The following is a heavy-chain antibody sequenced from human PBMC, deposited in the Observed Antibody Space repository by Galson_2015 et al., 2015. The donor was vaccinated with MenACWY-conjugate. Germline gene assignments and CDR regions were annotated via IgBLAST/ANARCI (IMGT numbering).Heavy chain of an antibody. CDR3: ARVGRDADYGGNSAIPHFDY. J-gene: IGHJ4*02. Sequence: SEILSLTCTVSGGSISSYYWSWIRQPPGKGLEWIGYIYYSGSTNYNPSLKSRVTISVDTSKNQFSLKLSSVTAADTAVYYCARVGRDADYGGNSAIPHFDYWGQGTLVTVSS. CDR1: GGSISSYY. CDR2: IYYSGST. D-gene: IGHD4-23*01. V-gene: IGHV4-59*01.